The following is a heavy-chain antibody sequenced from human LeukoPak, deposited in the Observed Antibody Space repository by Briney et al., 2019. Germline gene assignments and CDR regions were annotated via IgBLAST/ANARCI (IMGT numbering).Heavy chain of an antibody. J-gene: IGHJ4*02. CDR3: ARGAGSSSSFDY. CDR2: IYYSGST. Sequence: PSETLSLTCTVSGGSISSYYWSWIRQPPGKGLEWIGYIYYSGSTNYNPSLKSRVTISVDTSKNQFSLKLSSVTAADTAVYYCARGAGSSSSFDYWGQGTLVTVSS. D-gene: IGHD6-6*01. CDR1: GGSISSYY. V-gene: IGHV4-59*12.